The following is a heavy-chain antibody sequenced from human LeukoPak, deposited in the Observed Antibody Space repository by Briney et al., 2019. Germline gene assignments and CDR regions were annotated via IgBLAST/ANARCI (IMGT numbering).Heavy chain of an antibody. CDR1: GGSISSYY. J-gene: IGHJ3*02. CDR2: IYYSGST. D-gene: IGHD3-22*01. V-gene: IGHV4-59*01. Sequence: SETLSLTCTVSGGSISSYYWSWIRQPPGKGLEWIGYIYYSGSTNYNPSLKSRVTISVDTSKNQFSLKLSSVTAADTAVYYCARVAKQYYYDSSGYAGAFDIWGQGTMVTVSS. CDR3: ARVAKQYYYDSSGYAGAFDI.